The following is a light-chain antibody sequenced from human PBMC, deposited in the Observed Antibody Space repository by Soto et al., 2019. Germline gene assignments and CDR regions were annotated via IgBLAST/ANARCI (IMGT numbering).Light chain of an antibody. J-gene: IGLJ2*01. CDR2: GND. V-gene: IGLV1-44*01. Sequence: QSVLTQPPSASGTPGQSVTISCSGSSSNIGSNTVNWYQQLPGTAPKLLIYGNDQRPSGVPDRFSGSKSGTSASLAISGLQSEGEADYHCAAWDGSQNGVVFGGGTKLTVL. CDR3: AAWDGSQNGVV. CDR1: SSNIGSNT.